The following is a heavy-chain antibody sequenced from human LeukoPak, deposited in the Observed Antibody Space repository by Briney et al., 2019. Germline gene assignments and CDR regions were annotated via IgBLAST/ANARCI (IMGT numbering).Heavy chain of an antibody. V-gene: IGHV4-59*01. CDR3: ARRYCSSTSCGWFDP. Sequence: SETLSLTCTVSGGSISSYYGSWIRQPPGKGLEWIGYIYYSGSTNYNPSLKSRVTISVDTSKNQFSLKLSSVTAADTAVYYCARRYCSSTSCGWFDPWGQRTLVTVSS. CDR2: IYYSGST. J-gene: IGHJ5*02. D-gene: IGHD2-2*01. CDR1: GGSISSYY.